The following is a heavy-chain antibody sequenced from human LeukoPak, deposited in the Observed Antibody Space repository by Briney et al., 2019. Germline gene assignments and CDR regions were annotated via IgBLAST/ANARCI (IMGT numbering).Heavy chain of an antibody. J-gene: IGHJ5*02. CDR1: GYTFTSYG. CDR2: ISAYNGNT. D-gene: IGHD6-13*01. CDR3: ARVPHIAAAGDGWFDP. V-gene: IGHV1-18*01. Sequence: GASVKVSCKASGYTFTSYGISWVRQAPGQGLEWMGWISAYNGNTNYAQKLQGRVTMTTDTSTSTAYMELSSLRSEDTAVYYCARVPHIAAAGDGWFDPWGQGTLVTVSS.